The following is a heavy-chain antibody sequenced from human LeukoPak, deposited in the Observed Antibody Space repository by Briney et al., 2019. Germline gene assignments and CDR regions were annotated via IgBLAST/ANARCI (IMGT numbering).Heavy chain of an antibody. CDR3: ARQWKAGGAFDI. D-gene: IGHD1-1*01. J-gene: IGHJ3*02. CDR2: IYYSAST. V-gene: IGHV4-39*01. CDR1: GGSISSSRYD. Sequence: SETLSLTCTVSGGSISSSRYDWGWIRQPRGEGREWIGSIYYSASTYYNPYLKSRVTISVDTSKNQSSLKLSSVTAADTAVYYCARQWKAGGAFDIWGQGTMVTVSS.